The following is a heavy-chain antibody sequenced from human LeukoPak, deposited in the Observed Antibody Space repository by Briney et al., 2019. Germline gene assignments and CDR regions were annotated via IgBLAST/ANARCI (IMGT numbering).Heavy chain of an antibody. CDR1: GYTVTSYY. CDR2: PNPSGGSS. CDR3: ARGDFWSGWSGNYFDY. J-gene: IGHJ4*02. D-gene: IGHD3-3*01. V-gene: IGHV1-46*01. Sequence: ASVKVSCKASGYTVTSYYMHWVRQAPGQGLEWMGIPNPSGGSSSYAQKFQGRATLTRATSTSTVYMELSSLRSEDTAVYYCARGDFWSGWSGNYFDYWGQGTLVTVSS.